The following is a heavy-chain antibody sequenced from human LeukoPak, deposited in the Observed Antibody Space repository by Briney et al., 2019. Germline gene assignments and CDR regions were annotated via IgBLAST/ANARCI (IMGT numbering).Heavy chain of an antibody. D-gene: IGHD3-22*01. CDR1: GGSISSSNW. Sequence: PSETLSLTCAVSGGSISSSNWWSWVRQPPGKGLEWIGEIYHSGSTNYNPSLKSRVTISVDKSKNQFSLKLSSVTAAGTAVYYCARDTHYDSSGYYYWGQGTLVTVSS. CDR2: IYHSGST. CDR3: ARDTHYDSSGYYY. V-gene: IGHV4-4*02. J-gene: IGHJ4*02.